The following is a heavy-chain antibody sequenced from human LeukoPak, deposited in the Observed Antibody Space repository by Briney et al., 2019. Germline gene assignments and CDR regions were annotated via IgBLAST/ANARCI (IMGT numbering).Heavy chain of an antibody. V-gene: IGHV3-7*03. D-gene: IGHD1-26*01. CDR2: IKKNGSEK. J-gene: IGHJ3*02. CDR1: GFTFRSYW. Sequence: GGSLRLSCAASGFTFRSYWMSWVRQAPGKGLEWVASIKKNGSEKYYVDSVKGRFTVSRDNAKNSLYLQMNSLRVEDTAMYYCARDAGRAGDAFDIWGQGTMVTVSS. CDR3: ARDAGRAGDAFDI.